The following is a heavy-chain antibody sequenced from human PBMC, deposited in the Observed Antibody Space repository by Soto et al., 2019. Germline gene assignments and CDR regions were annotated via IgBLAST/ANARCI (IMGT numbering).Heavy chain of an antibody. CDR1: GGSISSGGYY. D-gene: IGHD3-9*01. CDR2: IYYSGST. Sequence: SETLSLTCTVSGGSISSGGYYWSWIRQHPGKGLEWIGYIYYSGSTYYNPSLKSRVTISVDTSKNQFSLKLSSVTAADTAVYYCARGALDSSLVYFDYWGQGTLVTVSS. CDR3: ARGALDSSLVYFDY. J-gene: IGHJ4*02. V-gene: IGHV4-31*03.